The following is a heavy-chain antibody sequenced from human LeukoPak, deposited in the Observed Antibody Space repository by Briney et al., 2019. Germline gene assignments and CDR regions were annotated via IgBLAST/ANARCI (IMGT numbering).Heavy chain of an antibody. Sequence: SETLSLTCTVSGGSMNSHYWIWLRQPPGKGREWIGYMLDTVTTKDNPSLKSRFTLSADTSKNQFSLRLTSVTAADTAVYYCARSTMVRTINWFDPWGQGTLVTVSS. CDR1: GGSMNSHY. CDR3: ARSTMVRTINWFDP. V-gene: IGHV4-4*09. CDR2: MLDTVTT. D-gene: IGHD3-10*01. J-gene: IGHJ5*02.